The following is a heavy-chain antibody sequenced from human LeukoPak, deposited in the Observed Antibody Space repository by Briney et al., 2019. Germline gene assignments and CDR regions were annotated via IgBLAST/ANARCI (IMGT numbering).Heavy chain of an antibody. D-gene: IGHD2-8*01. CDR1: GFTFSSYS. CDR2: ISSSTSYI. V-gene: IGHV3-21*01. CDR3: ARATNGRFDI. Sequence: GGSLRLSCAASGFTFSSYSMNWVRQAPGKGLEWVSFISSSTSYISYADSVEGRFTISRDNAKSSLWLQMNSLRAENTAVYYCARATNGRFDIWGQGTMVTVSS. J-gene: IGHJ3*02.